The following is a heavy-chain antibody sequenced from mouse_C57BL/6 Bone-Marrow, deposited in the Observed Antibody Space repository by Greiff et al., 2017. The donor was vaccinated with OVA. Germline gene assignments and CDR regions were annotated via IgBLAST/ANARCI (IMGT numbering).Heavy chain of an antibody. CDR3: ARHGSSPWFAY. CDR2: IDPSDSYT. Sequence: QVQLQQPGAELVKPGASVKLSCKASGYTFTSYWMQWVKQRPGQGLEWIGEIDPSDSYTNYNQKFKGKATLTVDTSSSTAYMQLISLTSEDSAVYYCARHGSSPWFAYWGQGTLVTVSA. V-gene: IGHV1-50*01. J-gene: IGHJ3*01. CDR1: GYTFTSYW. D-gene: IGHD1-1*01.